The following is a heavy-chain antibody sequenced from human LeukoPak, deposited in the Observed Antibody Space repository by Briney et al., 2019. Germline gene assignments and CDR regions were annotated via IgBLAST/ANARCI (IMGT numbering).Heavy chain of an antibody. J-gene: IGHJ4*02. CDR3: ARSSGWYDY. D-gene: IGHD6-19*01. Sequence: GGSLRLSCAASGFPFTTYWMHWVRHAPGKGLVWVSGINSDGSSTTYADSVKGRFTISRDNAKNTLYLQMNSLRAEDTAVYYCARSSGWYDYWGQGTLATVSS. V-gene: IGHV3-74*01. CDR1: GFPFTTYW. CDR2: INSDGSST.